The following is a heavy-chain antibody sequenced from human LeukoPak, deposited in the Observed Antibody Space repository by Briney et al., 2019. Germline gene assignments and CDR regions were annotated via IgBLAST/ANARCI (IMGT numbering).Heavy chain of an antibody. CDR2: ISYDGSKK. D-gene: IGHD2-2*01. CDR3: AREGYCTRTSCSDAFDF. J-gene: IGHJ3*01. CDR1: GFTFSSYA. Sequence: PGGSLRLSCAASGFTFSSYAMHWVRQAPGKGLEWVAIISYDGSKKYYADSVKGRFTISRDNSKNTLYLQMNSLRAEDTAVYYCAREGYCTRTSCSDAFDFWGQGTMVTVSS. V-gene: IGHV3-30-3*01.